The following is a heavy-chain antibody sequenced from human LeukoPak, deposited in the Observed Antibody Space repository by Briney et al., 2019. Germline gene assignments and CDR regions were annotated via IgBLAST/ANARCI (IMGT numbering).Heavy chain of an antibody. D-gene: IGHD3-22*01. J-gene: IGHJ4*02. CDR1: GYTFTGYY. CDR2: INPNSGGT. Sequence: ASVKVSCKASGYTFTGYYMHWVRQAPGQGLEWMGWINPNSGGTNYAQKFQGRVTMTRDTSISTAYMELSRLRSDDTAVYYCARDDYYDSSGYRLYYWGQGTLVTVSS. V-gene: IGHV1-2*02. CDR3: ARDDYYDSSGYRLYY.